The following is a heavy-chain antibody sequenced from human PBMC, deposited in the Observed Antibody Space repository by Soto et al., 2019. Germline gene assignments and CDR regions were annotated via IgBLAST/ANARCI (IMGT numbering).Heavy chain of an antibody. CDR1: VFSFSIFD. Sequence: PGGSLRLSCAASVFSFSIFDMSWVRQGPEKGLEWVGRIKSKTDGGTKDYAAPVKGRFIISGDDSKNTVYLQMSSLRIEDTAVYYCFTEAVWGKGTTVTVS. J-gene: IGHJ6*03. V-gene: IGHV3-15*01. CDR2: IKSKTDGGTK. CDR3: FTEAV.